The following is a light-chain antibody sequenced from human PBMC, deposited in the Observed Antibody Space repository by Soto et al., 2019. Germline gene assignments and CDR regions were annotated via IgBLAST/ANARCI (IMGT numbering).Light chain of an antibody. V-gene: IGKV3-15*01. Sequence: MMMTQSPATLSVSPGERVTLSCRTSHSVNSHVAWYQQKPGQAPRLLLDGASTRATGIPVRFSGSGFGTEFTLTISSLQPDDFATYYCQHYNSYSEAFGQGTKVDI. CDR1: HSVNSH. CDR2: GAS. J-gene: IGKJ1*01. CDR3: QHYNSYSEA.